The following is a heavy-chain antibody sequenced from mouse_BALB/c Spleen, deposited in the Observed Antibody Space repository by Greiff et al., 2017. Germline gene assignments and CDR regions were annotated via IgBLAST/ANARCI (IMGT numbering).Heavy chain of an antibody. CDR3: ARETYGNYFDY. D-gene: IGHD2-1*01. J-gene: IGHJ2*01. V-gene: IGHV1-14*01. CDR1: GYTFTSYV. CDR2: INPYNDGT. Sequence: EVKLVESGPELVKPGASVKMSCKASGYTFTSYVMHWVKQKPGQGLEWIGYINPYNDGTKYNEKFKGKATLTSDKSSSTAYMELSSLTSEDSAVYYCARETYGNYFDYWGQGTTLTVSS.